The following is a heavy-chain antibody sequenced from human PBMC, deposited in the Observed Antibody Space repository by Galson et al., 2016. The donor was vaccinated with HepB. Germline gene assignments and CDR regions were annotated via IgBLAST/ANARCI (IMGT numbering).Heavy chain of an antibody. Sequence: QSGAEVKKPGESLKISCKGSGYTFTNYWIGWVRQMPGKGLEWMGIIYPGDSDTRYSPSFEGQVTISADKSISTACPQWSSLKASDTAVYFCSRIVYNNNENAFDIWGQGTMVTVTS. CDR3: SRIVYNNNENAFDI. V-gene: IGHV5-51*01. D-gene: IGHD1-14*01. CDR2: IYPGDSDT. CDR1: GYTFTNYW. J-gene: IGHJ3*02.